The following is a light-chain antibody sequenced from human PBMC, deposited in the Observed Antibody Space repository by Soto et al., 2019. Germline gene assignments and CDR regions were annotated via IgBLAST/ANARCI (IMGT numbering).Light chain of an antibody. CDR3: QQRVNWPPT. CDR2: DAS. J-gene: IGKJ4*01. CDR1: ESVSSY. V-gene: IGKV3-11*01. Sequence: EIVFTQSPAPLSLSPGERATLSSSGSESVSSYLAWYQQKPGQPPRLLFFDASSRASGVPHRFSAGGSGTDFTLIISSLQPEDFAVYYCQQRVNWPPTFGEGTKVDNK.